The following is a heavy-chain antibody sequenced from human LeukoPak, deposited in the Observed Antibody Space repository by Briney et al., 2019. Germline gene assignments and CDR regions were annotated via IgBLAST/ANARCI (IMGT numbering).Heavy chain of an antibody. CDR3: ARNYYGSGSEFDY. D-gene: IGHD3-10*01. CDR2: IYHSGST. Sequence: SETLSLTCTVSGYSISSGYYWGWIRQPPGKGLEWIGSIYHSGSTNYNPSLKSRVTISVDTSKNQFSLKLSSVTAADTAVYYCARNYYGSGSEFDYWGQGTLVAVSS. CDR1: GYSISSGYY. J-gene: IGHJ4*02. V-gene: IGHV4-38-2*02.